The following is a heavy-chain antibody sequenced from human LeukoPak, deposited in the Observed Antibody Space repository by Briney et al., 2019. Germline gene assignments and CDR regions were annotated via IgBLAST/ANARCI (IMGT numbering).Heavy chain of an antibody. J-gene: IGHJ4*02. CDR2: INPSGGST. D-gene: IGHD4-17*01. CDR3: ARDEGPYGDYLFDY. Sequence: ASVKVSCKASGYTFTSYYMHWVRQAPGQGLEWMGIINPSGGSTSYAQKFQGRVTMTRDTSISTAYMELSRLRSDDTAVYYCARDEGPYGDYLFDYWGQGTLVTVSS. V-gene: IGHV1-46*01. CDR1: GYTFTSYY.